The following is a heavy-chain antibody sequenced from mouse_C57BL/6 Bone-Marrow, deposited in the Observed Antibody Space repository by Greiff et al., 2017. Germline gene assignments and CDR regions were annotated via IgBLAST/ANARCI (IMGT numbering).Heavy chain of an antibody. D-gene: IGHD1-1*01. CDR2: IDPETGGT. Sequence: VQRVESGAELVRPGASVTLSCKASGYTFTDYEMHWVKQTPVHGLEWIGAIDPETGGTAYNQKFKGKAILTADKSSSTAYMERRSLTSADSAAYYRTWLLLRSVPVAGYFDYWGQGTTLTVSS. CDR1: GYTFTDYE. CDR3: TWLLLRSVPVAGYFDY. V-gene: IGHV1-15*01. J-gene: IGHJ2*01.